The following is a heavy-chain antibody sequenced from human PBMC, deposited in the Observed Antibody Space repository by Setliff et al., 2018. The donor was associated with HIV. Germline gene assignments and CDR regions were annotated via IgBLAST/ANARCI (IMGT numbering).Heavy chain of an antibody. CDR2: INHSGST. Sequence: PSETLSLTCAVYGGSFSGYYWSWIRQPPGKGLEWIGEINHSGSTNYNPSLKSRVTMSVDTSKNQFSLKLSSVTAADTAVYYCARIDWQLWWFDPWGQGTLVTVSS. J-gene: IGHJ5*02. V-gene: IGHV4-34*01. D-gene: IGHD6-6*01. CDR3: ARIDWQLWWFDP. CDR1: GGSFSGYY.